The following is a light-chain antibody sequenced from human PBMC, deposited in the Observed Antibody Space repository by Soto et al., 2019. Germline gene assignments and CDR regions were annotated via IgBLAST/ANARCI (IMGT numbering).Light chain of an antibody. Sequence: DIQLAQSPSFLSASVGDRITITCRASQGVRGHLAWYQQKPGKAPKLLISDTSSLQSGVPSRFSGSASGTEFTLTISCLQPEDFATYYCLQIDDDPLTFGGGTKVDIK. CDR2: DTS. CDR3: LQIDDDPLT. J-gene: IGKJ4*01. CDR1: QGVRGH. V-gene: IGKV1-9*01.